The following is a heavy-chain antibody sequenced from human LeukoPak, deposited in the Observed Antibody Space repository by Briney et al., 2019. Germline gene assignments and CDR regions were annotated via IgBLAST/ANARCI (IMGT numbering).Heavy chain of an antibody. CDR1: GGSISSGNYY. CDR3: ASGDGSAHAFDI. V-gene: IGHV4-61*02. J-gene: IGHJ3*02. CDR2: IYISGST. Sequence: KPSQTLSLSCTVSGGSISSGNYYWSWMRQPAGKELEWIGRIYISGSTNYNPSLKSRVTISVDTSKNQFSLNLNSVTAADTAVYYCASGDGSAHAFDICDQGTVVTVSS. D-gene: IGHD3-10*01.